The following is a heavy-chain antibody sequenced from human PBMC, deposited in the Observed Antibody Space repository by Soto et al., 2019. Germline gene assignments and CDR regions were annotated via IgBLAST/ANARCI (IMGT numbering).Heavy chain of an antibody. CDR2: ISAYNGNT. V-gene: IGHV1-18*04. CDR3: ARYTFYYDSSGYYPILQNFDY. Sequence: QVQLVQSGAEVKKPGASVKVSCKASGYTFTSYGISWVRQAPGQGLEWMGWISAYNGNTNYAQKLQGRVTITTDTSTSTAYMELRSLRSDDTAVYYCARYTFYYDSSGYYPILQNFDYWGQGTLVTVSS. J-gene: IGHJ4*02. D-gene: IGHD3-22*01. CDR1: GYTFTSYG.